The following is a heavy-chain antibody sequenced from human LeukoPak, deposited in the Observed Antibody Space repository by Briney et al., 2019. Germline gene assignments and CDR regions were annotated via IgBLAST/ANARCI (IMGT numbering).Heavy chain of an antibody. J-gene: IGHJ3*02. CDR1: GGSFSGYY. CDR2: IFYSGST. CDR3: ARADYAALDI. V-gene: IGHV4-34*12. D-gene: IGHD4-17*01. Sequence: SETLSLTCAVYGGSFSGYYWSWIRQPPGKGLEWIGNIFYSGSTYYNPSLKSRVTISVDTSKNQFSLNLTSVTAADTAVYYCARADYAALDIWGHGTMVTVSS.